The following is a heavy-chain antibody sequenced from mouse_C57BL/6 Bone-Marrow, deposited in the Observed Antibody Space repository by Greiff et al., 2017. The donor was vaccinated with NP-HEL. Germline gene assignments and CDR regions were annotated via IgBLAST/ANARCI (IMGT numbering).Heavy chain of an antibody. J-gene: IGHJ2*01. CDR3: ARDQGTAHYFDY. D-gene: IGHD3-2*02. Sequence: EVKLMDSEGGLVQPGSSMKLSCTASGFTFSDYYMAWVRQVPEKGLEWVANINYDGSSTYYLDSLKSRFIISRDNAKNILYLQMSSLKSEDTATYYCARDQGTAHYFDYWGQGTTLTVSS. V-gene: IGHV5-16*01. CDR2: INYDGSST. CDR1: GFTFSDYY.